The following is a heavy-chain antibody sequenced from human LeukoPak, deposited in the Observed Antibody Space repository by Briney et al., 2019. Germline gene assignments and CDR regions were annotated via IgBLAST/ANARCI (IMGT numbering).Heavy chain of an antibody. CDR2: IYYSGST. Sequence: SETLSLTCTVSGGSISSSSYYWGWIRQPPGKGLEWIGSIYYSGSTYYNPSLKSRVTISVDTSKNQFSLKLSSVTAADTAVYYCARHGIYDSSGYYYFDYWGQGTPDTVSS. CDR1: GGSISSSSYY. D-gene: IGHD3-22*01. CDR3: ARHGIYDSSGYYYFDY. V-gene: IGHV4-39*01. J-gene: IGHJ4*02.